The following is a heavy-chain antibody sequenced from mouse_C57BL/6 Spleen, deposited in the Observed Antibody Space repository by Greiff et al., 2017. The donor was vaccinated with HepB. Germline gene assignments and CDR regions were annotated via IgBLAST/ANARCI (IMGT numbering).Heavy chain of an antibody. J-gene: IGHJ2*01. CDR3: ARSEGSGDFDY. V-gene: IGHV1-80*01. Sequence: QVHVKQSGAELVKPGASVKISCKASGYSFSSYWMNWVKQRPGKGLEWIGQIYPGDGDTNYNGKFKGKATLTADKSSSTAYMQLSSLTSEDSAVYFCARSEGSGDFDYWGQGTTLTVSS. CDR2: IYPGDGDT. CDR1: GYSFSSYW.